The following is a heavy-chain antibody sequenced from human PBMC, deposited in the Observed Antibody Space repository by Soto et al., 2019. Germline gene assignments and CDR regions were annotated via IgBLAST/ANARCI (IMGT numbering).Heavy chain of an antibody. CDR1: GYTFTSYG. V-gene: IGHV1-18*01. D-gene: IGHD6-13*01. CDR3: ARDQYSSSWYDYYYYGMDV. J-gene: IGHJ6*02. CDR2: ISAYNGNT. Sequence: QVQLVQSGAEVKKPGASVKVSCKASGYTFTSYGISWVRQAPGQGLEWMGWISAYNGNTNYAQKLQGRVTMTTDTSTSTDYMELRSLRSDDTAVYYCARDQYSSSWYDYYYYGMDVWGQGTTVTVSS.